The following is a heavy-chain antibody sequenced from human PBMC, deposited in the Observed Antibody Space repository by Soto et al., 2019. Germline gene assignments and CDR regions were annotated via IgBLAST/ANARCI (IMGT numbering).Heavy chain of an antibody. V-gene: IGHV4-30-4*01. Sequence: SETLSLTCTVSGGSISSGDYYWSWIRQPPGKGLEWIGYIYYSGSTYYNPSLKSRVTISVDTSKNQFSLKLSSVTAADTAVYYRARADWNYIFDYWGQGTLVTVSS. CDR2: IYYSGST. D-gene: IGHD1-7*01. CDR3: ARADWNYIFDY. CDR1: GGSISSGDYY. J-gene: IGHJ4*02.